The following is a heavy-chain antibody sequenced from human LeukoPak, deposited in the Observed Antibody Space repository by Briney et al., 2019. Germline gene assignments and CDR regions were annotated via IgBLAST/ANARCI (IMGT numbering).Heavy chain of an antibody. CDR1: GFTFSRYW. CDR3: ARDESYSSDY. Sequence: PGGSLRLSCAVSGFTFSRYWMSWVRQAPGKGLEWVANIKHDGSVKYYVDSVKGRFTISGDNAKNSLYLQMNSLRAEDTAVYFCARDESYSSDYWGQGTLVTVSS. CDR2: IKHDGSVK. V-gene: IGHV3-7*05. D-gene: IGHD6-13*01. J-gene: IGHJ4*02.